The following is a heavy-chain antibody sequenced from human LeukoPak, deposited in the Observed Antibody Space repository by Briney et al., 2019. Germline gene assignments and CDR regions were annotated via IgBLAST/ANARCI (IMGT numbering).Heavy chain of an antibody. CDR2: ISSSSDIT. CDR1: GFTFSSYT. D-gene: IGHD2-21*01. Sequence: GGSLRLSCAASGFTFSSYTFNWVRQAPGKGLEWVSYISSSSDITSYADSVKGRFTISRDNAKNSLYLQMNSLRDEDTAVYYCARDRDHSFDYWGQGTLVTVSS. V-gene: IGHV3-48*02. CDR3: ARDRDHSFDY. J-gene: IGHJ4*02.